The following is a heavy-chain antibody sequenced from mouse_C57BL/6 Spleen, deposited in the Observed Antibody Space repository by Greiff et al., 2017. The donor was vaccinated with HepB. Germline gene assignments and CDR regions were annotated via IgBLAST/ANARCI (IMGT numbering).Heavy chain of an antibody. D-gene: IGHD1-1*01. Sequence: QVQLQQSGAELAKPGASVKLSCKASGYTFTSYWMHWVKQRPGQGLEWIGYINPSSGYTKYNQKFKAKATLTADKSSSTAYMQLSSLTYEDSAVYYCARSAVVDWYFDVWGTGTTVTVSS. CDR3: ARSAVVDWYFDV. CDR2: INPSSGYT. V-gene: IGHV1-7*01. CDR1: GYTFTSYW. J-gene: IGHJ1*03.